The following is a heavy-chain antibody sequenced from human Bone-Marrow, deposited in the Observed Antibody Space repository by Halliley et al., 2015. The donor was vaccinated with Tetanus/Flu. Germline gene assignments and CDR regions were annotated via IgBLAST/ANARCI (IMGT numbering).Heavy chain of an antibody. CDR3: ARDTAKVGSGLDI. V-gene: IGHV4-61*01. CDR2: IYYGGDT. D-gene: IGHD3-3*01. CDR1: GGAVSSSNYY. Sequence: TLSLTCTVSGGAVSSSNYYWTWIRQPPLKGLEWIGYIYYGGDTKYNPSLKSRVTISLDTSKNQFSLKLSSVAAADTAVYYCARDTAKVGSGLDIWGQGTMVIVSS. J-gene: IGHJ3*02.